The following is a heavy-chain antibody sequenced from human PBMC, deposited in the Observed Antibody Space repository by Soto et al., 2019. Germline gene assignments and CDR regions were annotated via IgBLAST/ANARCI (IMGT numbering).Heavy chain of an antibody. CDR2: IWYDGSNK. J-gene: IGHJ6*02. D-gene: IGHD3-3*01. CDR1: GFTFSSYG. V-gene: IGHV3-33*01. Sequence: PGGSLRLSCAASGFTFSSYGMHWVRQAPGKGLEWVAVIWYDGSNKYYADSVKGRFTISRDNSKNTLYLQMNSLRAEDTAVYYCATDPPGDFWSENYYGMDVWGQGTTVTVSS. CDR3: ATDPPGDFWSENYYGMDV.